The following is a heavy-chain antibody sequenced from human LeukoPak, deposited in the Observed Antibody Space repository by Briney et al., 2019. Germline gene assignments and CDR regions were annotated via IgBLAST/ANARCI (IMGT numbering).Heavy chain of an antibody. V-gene: IGHV4-30-2*05. CDR1: GGSFSGYY. CDR3: ARDCWGYCSGGQHPRDY. Sequence: PSETLSLTCAVYGGSFSGYYWSWIRQPPGKGLEWVGYIYHSGSTYYNPSLKSRVTISVDTSKNQFSLKLSSVTAADTAVYYCARDCWGYCSGGQHPRDYWGQGTLVTVSS. D-gene: IGHD2-15*01. CDR2: IYHSGST. J-gene: IGHJ4*02.